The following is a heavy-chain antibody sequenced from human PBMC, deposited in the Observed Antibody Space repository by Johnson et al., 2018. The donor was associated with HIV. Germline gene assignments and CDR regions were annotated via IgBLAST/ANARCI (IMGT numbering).Heavy chain of an antibody. J-gene: IGHJ3*02. Sequence: EVQLVESGGVLVQPGGSLRLSCAASGFAVSSNTMSWVRQAPGKGLEWVPLIYGGGSTFYADSVKGRFTISKDNSKNMVYLQMNSLRAEDTAVYHCARISVCYGSYFPSFEMWGQGTMVTVSS. V-gene: IGHV3-53*01. CDR3: ARISVCYGSYFPSFEM. D-gene: IGHD2/OR15-2a*01. CDR2: IYGGGST. CDR1: GFAVSSNT.